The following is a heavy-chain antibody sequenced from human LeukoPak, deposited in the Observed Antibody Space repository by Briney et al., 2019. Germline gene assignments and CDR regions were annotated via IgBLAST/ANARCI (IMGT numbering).Heavy chain of an antibody. V-gene: IGHV1-18*01. Sequence: ASVKVSCKASGYTFTSYAISWVRQAPGQGLEWMGWISAYNGNTNYAQKLQGRVTMTTDTSTSTAYMELRSLRSDDTAVYYCARDRGYYDFWSGYYPQGNYYGMDVWGQGTTVTVSS. CDR1: GYTFTSYA. CDR2: ISAYNGNT. J-gene: IGHJ6*02. D-gene: IGHD3-3*01. CDR3: ARDRGYYDFWSGYYPQGNYYGMDV.